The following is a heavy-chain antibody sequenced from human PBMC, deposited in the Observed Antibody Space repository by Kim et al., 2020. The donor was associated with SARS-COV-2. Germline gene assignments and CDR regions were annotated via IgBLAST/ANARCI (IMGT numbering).Heavy chain of an antibody. V-gene: IGHV3-30*01. J-gene: IGHJ6*02. CDR3: ARGLVPAAIVYYYGMDV. Sequence: VKGRFTIARDNAKNTLYLQMNSLRAEDTAVYYCARGLVPAAIVYYYGMDVWGQGTTVTVSS. D-gene: IGHD2-2*02.